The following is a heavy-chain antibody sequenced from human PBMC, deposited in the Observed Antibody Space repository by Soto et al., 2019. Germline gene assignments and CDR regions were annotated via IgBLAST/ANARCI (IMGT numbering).Heavy chain of an antibody. CDR2: ISSSGSTI. J-gene: IGHJ3*02. V-gene: IGHV3-48*04. Sequence: PGGSLRLSCAASGFTFSSYAMSWVRQAPGKGLEWVSYISSSGSTIYYADSVKGRFTISRDNAKNSLYLQMNSLRAEDTAVYYCARVYDILTGSDAFDIWGQGTMVTVSS. CDR3: ARVYDILTGSDAFDI. CDR1: GFTFSSYA. D-gene: IGHD3-9*01.